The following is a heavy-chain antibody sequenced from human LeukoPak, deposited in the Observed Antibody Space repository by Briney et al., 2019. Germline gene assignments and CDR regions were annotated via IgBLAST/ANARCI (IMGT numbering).Heavy chain of an antibody. Sequence: RGSLRLSCAVSGFRVSDYYMGWVRQAPGKGLEWVGLIRDSGEAFYADFARGRFAISRDESENTLYLQMNSLRVEDTAVYFCARDRAANQDWVEFDPWGQGTPVIVSS. V-gene: IGHV3-66*03. J-gene: IGHJ5*02. D-gene: IGHD3/OR15-3a*01. CDR1: GFRVSDYY. CDR2: IRDSGEA. CDR3: ARDRAANQDWVEFDP.